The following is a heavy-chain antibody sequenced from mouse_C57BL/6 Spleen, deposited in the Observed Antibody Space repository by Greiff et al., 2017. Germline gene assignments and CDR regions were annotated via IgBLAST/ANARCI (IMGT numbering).Heavy chain of an antibody. CDR2: IDPSDSYT. CDR1: GYTFTSYW. V-gene: IGHV1-69*01. CDR3: AREDYGNYSWFAY. Sequence: VKLQEPGAELVMPGASVKLSCKASGYTFTSYWMHWVKQRPGQGLEWIGEIDPSDSYTNYNQKFKGKSTLTVDKSSSSAYMQLSSLTSEDSAVYYCAREDYGNYSWFAYWGQGTLVTVSA. D-gene: IGHD2-1*01. J-gene: IGHJ3*01.